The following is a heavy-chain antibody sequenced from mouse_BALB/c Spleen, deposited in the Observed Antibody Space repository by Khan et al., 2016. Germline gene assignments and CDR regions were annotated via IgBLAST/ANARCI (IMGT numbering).Heavy chain of an antibody. V-gene: IGHV1-4*01. Sequence: QVQLQQSGAELAKPGASVKMSCKASDYTFTNYYIHWVKQRPGQGLEWIGYINPRIDYTEYNQKFKDKATLTADKSSSTAYMQLTSLTSEDSAVYYCARDLGRGYWGQGTTLTVSS. D-gene: IGHD4-1*01. CDR3: ARDLGRGY. J-gene: IGHJ2*01. CDR1: DYTFTNYY. CDR2: INPRIDYT.